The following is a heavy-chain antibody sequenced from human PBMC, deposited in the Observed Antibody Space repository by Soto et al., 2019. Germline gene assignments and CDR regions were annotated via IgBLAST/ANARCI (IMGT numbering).Heavy chain of an antibody. J-gene: IGHJ6*02. CDR1: GFTFGDYA. CDR3: TRPVRGDSGSDYYFYYALDV. D-gene: IGHD7-27*01. Sequence: EVQLVESGGGLAQPGRSLRLSCTASGFTFGDYAMSWVRQAPGKGLEWVGLIRSKSYGETTEYAASVKGRFTLSRDDSKSIVYLQMNTLKTEDTAGYYCTRPVRGDSGSDYYFYYALDVWGQGTTVTGSS. CDR2: IRSKSYGETT. V-gene: IGHV3-49*04.